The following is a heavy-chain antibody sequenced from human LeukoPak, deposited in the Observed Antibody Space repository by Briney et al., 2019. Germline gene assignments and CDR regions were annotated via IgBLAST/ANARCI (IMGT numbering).Heavy chain of an antibody. V-gene: IGHV4-4*07. D-gene: IGHD3-10*01. CDR1: GGTISSYY. CDR3: ARVVGNQIWWFDP. CDR2: IYNSGSA. Sequence: SETLSLTCAASGGTISSYYWSWIRQPAGKGLGWIGRIYNSGSANYNPSLKSRVTMSVDTSKNQFSLKLSSVTAADTAVYYCARVVGNQIWWFDPWGQGTLVTVSS. J-gene: IGHJ5*02.